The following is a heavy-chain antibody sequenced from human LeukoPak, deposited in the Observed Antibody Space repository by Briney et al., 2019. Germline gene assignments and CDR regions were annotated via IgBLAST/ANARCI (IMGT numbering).Heavy chain of an antibody. V-gene: IGHV4-59*01. CDR1: GGSISSYY. CDR3: AREGGSYYGSGSVGAFDI. J-gene: IGHJ3*02. D-gene: IGHD3-10*01. CDR2: IYYSGST. Sequence: SETLSLTCTVSGGSISSYYWSWIRQPPGKGLEWIGYIYYSGSTNYNPSLKSRVTTSVDTSKNQFSLKLSSVTAADTAVYYCAREGGSYYGSGSVGAFDIWGQGTMVTVSS.